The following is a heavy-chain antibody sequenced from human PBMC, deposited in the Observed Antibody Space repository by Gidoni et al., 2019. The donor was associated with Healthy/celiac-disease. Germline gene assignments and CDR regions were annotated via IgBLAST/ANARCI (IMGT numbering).Heavy chain of an antibody. CDR1: GFTFSSYS. V-gene: IGHV3-23*01. CDR2: ISGSGGST. Sequence: EVQLLESGGGLVQPGGSLRLSCAASGFTFSSYSMSWVRQAPGTGLEWVSAISGSGGSTYYADSVKGRFTISRDNSKNTLYLQMNSRRAEDTAVYYCAKLYCGGDCYSDYWGQGTLVTVSS. J-gene: IGHJ4*02. D-gene: IGHD2-21*02. CDR3: AKLYCGGDCYSDY.